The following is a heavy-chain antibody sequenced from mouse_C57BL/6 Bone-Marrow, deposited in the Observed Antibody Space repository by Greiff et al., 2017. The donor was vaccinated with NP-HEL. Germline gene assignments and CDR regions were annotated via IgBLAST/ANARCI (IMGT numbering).Heavy chain of an antibody. V-gene: IGHV1-81*01. CDR2: IYPRSGNT. CDR3: ASLYYDYSFAY. CDR1: GYTFTSYG. J-gene: IGHJ3*01. D-gene: IGHD2-4*01. Sequence: VQVVESGAELARPGASVKLSCKASGYTFTSYGISWVKQRTGQGLEWIGEIYPRSGNTYYNEKFKGKATLTADKSSSTAYMELRSLTSEDSAVYFCASLYYDYSFAYWGQGTLVTVSA.